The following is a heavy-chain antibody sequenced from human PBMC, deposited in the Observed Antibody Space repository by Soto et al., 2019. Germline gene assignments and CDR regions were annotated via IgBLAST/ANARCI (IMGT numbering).Heavy chain of an antibody. CDR1: GGSFSGYY. V-gene: IGHV4-34*01. Sequence: QVQLQQWGAGLLKPSETLSLTCVVYGGSFSGYYWCWISQPPEKGLEWIGEINHSGSTNYNPSLKSRVTISVDTSKNQFSLELSSVTAAYTAVYYCARGVSYYDSSVYYLYDSYGMDVWGQGTTVTVSS. J-gene: IGHJ6*02. D-gene: IGHD3-22*01. CDR2: INHSGST. CDR3: ARGVSYYDSSVYYLYDSYGMDV.